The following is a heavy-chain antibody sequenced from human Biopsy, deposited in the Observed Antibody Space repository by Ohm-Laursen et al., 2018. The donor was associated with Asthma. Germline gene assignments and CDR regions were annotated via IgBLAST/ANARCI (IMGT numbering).Heavy chain of an antibody. D-gene: IGHD3-22*01. J-gene: IGHJ4*02. CDR2: IYHLGNA. V-gene: IGHV4-4*01. Sequence: TLSLTCDVSGGSISVSNWWSWVRQPPGRGLEWIGQIYHLGNANYNTSLKSRVTMSVDKSKNQFSLKLTSVTAADTAVYFCARRWRSYDSSNYYLDQWGQGTLVTVSS. CDR1: GGSISVSNW. CDR3: ARRWRSYDSSNYYLDQ.